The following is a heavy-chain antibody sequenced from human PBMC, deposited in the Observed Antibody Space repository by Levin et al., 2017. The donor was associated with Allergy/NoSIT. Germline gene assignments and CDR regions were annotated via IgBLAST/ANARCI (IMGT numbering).Heavy chain of an antibody. CDR2: ISWNSGSI. V-gene: IGHV3-9*01. CDR1: GFTFDDYA. Sequence: SLTISCAASGFTFDDYAMHWVRQAPGKGLEWVSGISWNSGSIGYADSVKGRFTISRDNAKNSLYLQMNSLRTEDTALYYCARDNIGLPDAFDIWGQGTMVIVSS. J-gene: IGHJ3*02. CDR3: ARDNIGLPDAFDI. D-gene: IGHD3-10*01.